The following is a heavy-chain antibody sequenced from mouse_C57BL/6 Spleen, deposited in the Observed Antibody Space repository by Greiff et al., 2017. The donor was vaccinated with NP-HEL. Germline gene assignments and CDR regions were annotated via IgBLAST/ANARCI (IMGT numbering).Heavy chain of an antibody. CDR2: ISDGGSYT. CDR1: GFTFSSYA. Sequence: EVQRVESGGGLVKPGGSLKLSCAASGFTFSSYAMSWVRQTPAKRLEWVATISDGGSYTYYPDNVKGRFTISRDNAKNNLYLQMSHLKSEDTAMYYCARASYDYDLYYFDDWGQGTTLTVSS. CDR3: ARASYDYDLYYFDD. D-gene: IGHD2-4*01. J-gene: IGHJ2*01. V-gene: IGHV5-4*01.